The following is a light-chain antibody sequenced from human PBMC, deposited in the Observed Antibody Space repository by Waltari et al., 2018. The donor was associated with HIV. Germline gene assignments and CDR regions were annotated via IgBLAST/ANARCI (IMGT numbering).Light chain of an antibody. Sequence: DIQMPQSPSILSASVGDRVTITCRASQSISSWLAWYQQKPGKAPKLLIYKASSLESGVPSRFSGSGSGTEFTLTISSLQPDDSATYYCQQYNDWYTFGQGSKLEIK. CDR3: QQYNDWYT. V-gene: IGKV1-5*03. CDR1: QSISSW. CDR2: KAS. J-gene: IGKJ2*01.